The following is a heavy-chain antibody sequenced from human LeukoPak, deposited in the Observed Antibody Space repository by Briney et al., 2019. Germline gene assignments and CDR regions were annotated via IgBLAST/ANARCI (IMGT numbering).Heavy chain of an antibody. D-gene: IGHD3-3*01. CDR2: IYYSGST. CDR1: GGSISSYY. J-gene: IGHJ2*01. Sequence: SETLSLTCTVSGGSISSYYWSWIWQPPGKGLEWIGYIYYSGSTNYNPSLKSRVTISVDTSKNQFSLKLSSVTAADTAVYYCARVGWSAYFDLWGRGTLVTVSS. CDR3: ARVGWSAYFDL. V-gene: IGHV4-59*01.